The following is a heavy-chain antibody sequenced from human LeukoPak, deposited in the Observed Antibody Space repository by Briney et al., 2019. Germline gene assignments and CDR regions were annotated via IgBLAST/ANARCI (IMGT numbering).Heavy chain of an antibody. Sequence: SETLSLTCTVSGGSISSGSYYWRWIRQPAGKGLEWIGRIYTSGSTNYNPSLKSRVTISVDTSKNQFSLKLSSVTAAATAVYYCASGYCSGGSCYEYPDAFDIWGQGTMVTVSS. CDR3: ASGYCSGGSCYEYPDAFDI. J-gene: IGHJ3*02. CDR2: IYTSGST. CDR1: GGSISSGSYY. D-gene: IGHD2-15*01. V-gene: IGHV4-61*02.